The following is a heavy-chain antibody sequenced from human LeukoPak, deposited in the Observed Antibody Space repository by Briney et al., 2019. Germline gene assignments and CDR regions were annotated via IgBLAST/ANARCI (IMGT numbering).Heavy chain of an antibody. D-gene: IGHD3-22*01. CDR3: ARGGSGYDY. CDR1: GGSISSGSYY. Sequence: PSQTLSLTCTVSGGSISSGSYYWSWIRQPAGKGLEWIGRIYTSGSTNYNPSLKSRVTISVDTSKNQFSLKLSSVTAADTAVYYCARGGSGYDYWGQGNLVTVSS. J-gene: IGHJ4*02. V-gene: IGHV4-61*02. CDR2: IYTSGST.